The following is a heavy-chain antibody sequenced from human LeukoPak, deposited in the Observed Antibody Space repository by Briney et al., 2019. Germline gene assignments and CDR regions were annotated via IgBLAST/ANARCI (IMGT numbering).Heavy chain of an antibody. CDR2: ISSSGSTI. CDR1: GFTFSSYE. V-gene: IGHV3-48*03. J-gene: IGHJ4*02. D-gene: IGHD3-3*01. CDR3: ATGGITIFGVVTYPND. Sequence: PGGSLRLSCAASGFTFSSYEMNWVRQAPGKGLEWVSYISSSGSTIYYADSVKGRFTISRDNAKNSLYLQMNSLRAEDTALYYCATGGITIFGVVTYPNDWGQGTLVTVSS.